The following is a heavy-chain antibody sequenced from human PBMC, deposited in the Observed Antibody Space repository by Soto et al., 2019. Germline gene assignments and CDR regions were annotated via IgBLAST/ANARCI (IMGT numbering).Heavy chain of an antibody. CDR2: ISGSGGST. CDR1: GFTFSSYA. Sequence: GGSLRLSCAASGFTFSSYAMSWVRQAPGKGLEWVSAISGSGGSTYYADSVKGRFTISRDNSKNTLYLQMSSLRAEDTAVYYFDKARITVVSGVIRGGFDTWGQGTMVTVSS. J-gene: IGHJ5*01. V-gene: IGHV3-23*01. CDR3: DKARITVVSGVIRGGFDT. D-gene: IGHD3-10*01.